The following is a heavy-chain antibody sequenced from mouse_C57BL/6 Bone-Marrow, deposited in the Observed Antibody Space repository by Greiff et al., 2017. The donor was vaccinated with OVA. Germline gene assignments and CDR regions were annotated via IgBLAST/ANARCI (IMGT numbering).Heavy chain of an antibody. D-gene: IGHD1-1*01. CDR1: GYTFTSYW. Sequence: QVQLQQPGAELVKPGASVKVSCKASGYTFTSYWMHWVKQRPGQGLEWIGRIHPSDSDTNYNQKFKGKATLTVDKSSSTAYMQLSSLTSEDSAAYYCAILITTVAPFDYWGQGTTLTVSS. J-gene: IGHJ2*01. V-gene: IGHV1-74*01. CDR2: IHPSDSDT. CDR3: AILITTVAPFDY.